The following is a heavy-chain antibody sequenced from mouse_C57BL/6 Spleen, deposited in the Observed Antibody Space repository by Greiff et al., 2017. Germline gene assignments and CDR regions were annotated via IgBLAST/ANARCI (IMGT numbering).Heavy chain of an antibody. CDR3: AKRGYGSSRAMDY. CDR1: GFSLTSYG. J-gene: IGHJ4*01. D-gene: IGHD1-1*01. V-gene: IGHV2-4*01. Sequence: QVQLQQSGPGLVKPSQCLSITCTASGFSLTSYGVHWVRQPPGKGLEWLGLIWSGGSTDYNAAVISRLSISKDNAKSQVFFKMISLQADDTAIYDCAKRGYGSSRAMDYWGQGTSVTVSS. CDR2: IWSGGST.